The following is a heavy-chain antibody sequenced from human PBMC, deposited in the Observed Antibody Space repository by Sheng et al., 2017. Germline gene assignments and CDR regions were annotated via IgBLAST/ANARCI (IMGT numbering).Heavy chain of an antibody. Sequence: EVQLVESGGGLVQPGGSLRLSCAASGFTFNNYAMHWVRQAPGKGLEYVSAINGNGGNPYYANSVKGRFTISRDNSKNTLYLQMGSLRAEDMAVYYCARETYGSGPLPFDVWGQGTMVTVSS. J-gene: IGHJ3*01. V-gene: IGHV3-64*01. CDR2: INGNGGNP. CDR3: ARETYGSGPLPFDV. D-gene: IGHD3-10*01. CDR1: GFTFNNYA.